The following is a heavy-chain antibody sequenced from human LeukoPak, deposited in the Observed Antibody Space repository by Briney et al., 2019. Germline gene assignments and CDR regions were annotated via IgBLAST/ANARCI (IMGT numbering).Heavy chain of an antibody. CDR2: IYYTGST. D-gene: IGHD2-21*01. CDR3: ARLPLFHYMDV. CDR1: GDPISSYY. Sequence: SVTLSLTCTVSGDPISSYYWSWLRQPPGKGLEWFGYIYYTGSTNYNPSLKSRVPISLDTCKDQFSLKLSYVNAPDKALYFCARLPLFHYMDVWGKGTTVTVSS. J-gene: IGHJ6*03. V-gene: IGHV4-59*08.